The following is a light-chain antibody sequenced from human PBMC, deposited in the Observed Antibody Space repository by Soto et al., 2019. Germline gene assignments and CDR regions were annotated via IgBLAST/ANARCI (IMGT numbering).Light chain of an antibody. V-gene: IGKV3-11*01. Sequence: EIVLTQSPVTLSSSPGERATLSCRASQSVSTYLAWYQQKPGQAPRLLIYDASNRATGIPARFSGSGSGTDFTLTISSLEPEDFAVYYCQQRSNWQVTFGQGTRLEI. CDR1: QSVSTY. CDR3: QQRSNWQVT. J-gene: IGKJ5*01. CDR2: DAS.